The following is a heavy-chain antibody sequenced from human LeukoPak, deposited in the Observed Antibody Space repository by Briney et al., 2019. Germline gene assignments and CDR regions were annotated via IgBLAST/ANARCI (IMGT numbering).Heavy chain of an antibody. Sequence: PGRSLRLSCAASGFTFSSYAMHWVRQAPGKGLEWVAVISYDGSNKYYAGSVKGRFTISRDNSKNTLYLQMNSLRAEDTAVYYCARGRSDAFDIWGQGTMVTVSS. CDR2: ISYDGSNK. J-gene: IGHJ3*02. CDR3: ARGRSDAFDI. V-gene: IGHV3-30-3*01. CDR1: GFTFSSYA. D-gene: IGHD3-10*01.